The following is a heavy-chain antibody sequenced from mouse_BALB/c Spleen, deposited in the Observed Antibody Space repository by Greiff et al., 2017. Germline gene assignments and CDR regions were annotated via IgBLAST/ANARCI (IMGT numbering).Heavy chain of an antibody. CDR3: ARSRNYAMDY. V-gene: IGHV5-4*02. D-gene: IGHD1-1*01. CDR2: ISDGGSYT. CDR1: GFTFSDYY. J-gene: IGHJ4*01. Sequence: EVNVVESGGGLVKPGGSLKLSCAASGFTFSDYYMYWVRQTPEKRLEWVATISDGGSYTYYPDSVKGRFTISRDNAKNNLYLQMSSLKSEDTAMYYCARSRNYAMDYWGQGTSVTVSS.